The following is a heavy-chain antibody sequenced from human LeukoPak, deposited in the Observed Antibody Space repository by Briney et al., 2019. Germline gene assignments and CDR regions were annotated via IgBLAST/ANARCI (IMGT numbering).Heavy chain of an antibody. Sequence: SETLSLTCTVSGGSISSGGYYWSWIRQPPGKGLEWIGYIYYSGSTNYNPSLKSRVTISVDTSKNQFSLKLSSVTAAGTAVYYCARGGSGSGSSTTPYYYYYGMDVWGQGTTVTVSS. CDR1: GGSISSGGYY. D-gene: IGHD1-26*01. V-gene: IGHV4-61*08. CDR3: ARGGSGSGSSTTPYYYYYGMDV. J-gene: IGHJ6*02. CDR2: IYYSGST.